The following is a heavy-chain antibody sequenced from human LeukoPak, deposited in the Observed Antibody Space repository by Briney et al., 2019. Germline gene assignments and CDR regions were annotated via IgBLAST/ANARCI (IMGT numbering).Heavy chain of an antibody. CDR2: IIPIFGIA. V-gene: IGHV1-69*04. CDR1: RGAFSKYA. J-gene: IGHJ6*01. CDR3: ASRGAGAPNYYGMGG. D-gene: IGHD3-10*01. Sequence: ETPANAPRKASRGAFSKYANSCGRRAPRQRLEWMGRIIPIFGIANYAQKFQGRVTITADKSTSTAYMELSSLRSEDTAVYYCASRGAGAPNYYGMGGCGKGCTFTVSS.